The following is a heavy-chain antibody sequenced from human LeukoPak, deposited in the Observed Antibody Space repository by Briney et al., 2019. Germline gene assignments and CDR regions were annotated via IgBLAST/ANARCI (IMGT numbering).Heavy chain of an antibody. V-gene: IGHV1-8*03. D-gene: IGHD2-15*01. J-gene: IGHJ4*02. Sequence: ALVKVSCKASGYTFSNYDINWVRQATGQGLEWMGWMNPSSGSTAYAQKFQGRVTITRNTSISTAYMELSTLRSEDTAVYYCARDQYIEDCSGGRCRFDYWGQGTLVTVSS. CDR3: ARDQYIEDCSGGRCRFDY. CDR2: MNPSSGST. CDR1: GYTFSNYD.